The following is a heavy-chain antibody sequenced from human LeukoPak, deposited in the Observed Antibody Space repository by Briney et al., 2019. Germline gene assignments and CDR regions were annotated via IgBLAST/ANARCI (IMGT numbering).Heavy chain of an antibody. V-gene: IGHV3-23*01. CDR2: LGGDGVNK. J-gene: IGHJ4*02. Sequence: GGYLRLSCAASGFTFSNYAMNWVRQAPGEGLEWVSSLGGDGVNKYYADSVKGRFTTSRDNAKNTLYLQMNSLRAEDTAIYYCARTVAGDFWGQGTLVTVSS. CDR3: ARTVAGDF. CDR1: GFTFSNYA. D-gene: IGHD1-1*01.